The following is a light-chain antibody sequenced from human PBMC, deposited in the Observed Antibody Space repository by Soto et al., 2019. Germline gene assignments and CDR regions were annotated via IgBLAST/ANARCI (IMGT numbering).Light chain of an antibody. CDR2: DVS. Sequence: QSALTQPASVSGSPGQSITISCTGTSSDVGGYNYVSWYQQHPGKAPKPMIYDVSNRPSGISNRFSGSKSGNTASLTISGLQAEDEADYYCSSYTNSSTLVFGGGTKITVL. CDR3: SSYTNSSTLV. J-gene: IGLJ2*01. CDR1: SSDVGGYNY. V-gene: IGLV2-14*03.